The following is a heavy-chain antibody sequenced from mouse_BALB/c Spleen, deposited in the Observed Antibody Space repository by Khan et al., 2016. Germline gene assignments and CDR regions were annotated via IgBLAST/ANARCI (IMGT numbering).Heavy chain of an antibody. D-gene: IGHD2-4*01. Sequence: EVKLEESGPGLVKPSQSLSLTCTVTGYSITSDYAWNWIRQFPGNKLEWMGYISYSDSTNYNPSLKSRISITRDTSKNQFFLQLNSVTTEDTATXYCARGMITTFDYWGQGTTLTVSS. V-gene: IGHV3-2*02. CDR3: ARGMITTFDY. CDR1: GYSITSDYA. CDR2: ISYSDST. J-gene: IGHJ2*01.